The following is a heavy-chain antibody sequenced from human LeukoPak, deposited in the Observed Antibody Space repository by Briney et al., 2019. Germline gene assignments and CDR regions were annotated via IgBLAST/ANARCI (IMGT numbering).Heavy chain of an antibody. CDR2: IYPDDSDV. CDR1: GYIFNDYW. V-gene: IGHV5-51*01. Sequence: GESLKISCKGSGYIFNDYWIGWVRQMPGKGLEWMGIIYPDDSDVRYSPSFQGQVTISADKSITTAYQQWSSLKASDTAMYYCARRRDGYNLGFDYWGQGTLVTVSS. CDR3: ARRRDGYNLGFDY. J-gene: IGHJ4*02. D-gene: IGHD5-24*01.